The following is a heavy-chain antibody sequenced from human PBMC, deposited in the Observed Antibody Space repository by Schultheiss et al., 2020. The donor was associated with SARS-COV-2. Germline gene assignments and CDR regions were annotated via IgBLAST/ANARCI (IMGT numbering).Heavy chain of an antibody. V-gene: IGHV4-61*01. CDR3: ARDLGGLGFDP. D-gene: IGHD3-10*01. J-gene: IGHJ5*02. Sequence: GSLRLSCTVSGGSISSSSYYWGWIRQPPGKGLEWIGYIYYSGSTNYNPSLKSRVTISVDTSKNQFSLKLSSVTAADTAVYYCARDLGGLGFDPWGQGTLVTVSS. CDR2: IYYSGST. CDR1: GGSISSSSYY.